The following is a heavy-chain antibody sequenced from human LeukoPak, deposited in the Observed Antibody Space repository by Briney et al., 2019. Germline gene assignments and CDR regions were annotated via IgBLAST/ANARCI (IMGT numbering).Heavy chain of an antibody. CDR3: ARDDGYNCFDY. Sequence: SETLSLTCTVSGYSISSGYYWGWIRQPPGKGLEWIGSIYHSGSTYYNPSLKSRVTISVDTSKNQFSLKLSSVTAADTAVYYCARDDGYNCFDYWGQGTLVTVSS. J-gene: IGHJ4*02. CDR1: GYSISSGYY. CDR2: IYHSGST. D-gene: IGHD5-24*01. V-gene: IGHV4-38-2*02.